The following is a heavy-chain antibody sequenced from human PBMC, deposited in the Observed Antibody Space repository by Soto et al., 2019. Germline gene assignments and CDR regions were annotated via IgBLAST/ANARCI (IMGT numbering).Heavy chain of an antibody. CDR2: IYYSGST. J-gene: IGHJ4*02. D-gene: IGHD2-15*01. CDR1: GDSISNYF. Sequence: SETLSLTCTVSGDSISNYFWSWIRQPPGKGLEWIGNIYYSGSTTYNPSLKSRVTISVDTSRNQFSLKLSSVTAADTAVYYCARSPSGGSLRWGQGTLVTVSS. CDR3: ARSPSGGSLR. V-gene: IGHV4-59*01.